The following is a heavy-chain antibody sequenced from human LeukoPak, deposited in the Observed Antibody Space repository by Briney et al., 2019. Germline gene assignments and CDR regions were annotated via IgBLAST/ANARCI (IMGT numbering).Heavy chain of an antibody. CDR3: ARDGDSYGYGIDY. D-gene: IGHD5-18*01. CDR2: ISSSGSTI. Sequence: GGSLRFSCSASGFTFSIYEMNWVRQAPGKGLEWVSYISSSGSTIYYADSVKGRFTISRDNAKNSLYLQMNSLRGEDTAIYYCARDGDSYGYGIDYWGQGTLVTVSP. CDR1: GFTFSIYE. V-gene: IGHV3-48*03. J-gene: IGHJ4*02.